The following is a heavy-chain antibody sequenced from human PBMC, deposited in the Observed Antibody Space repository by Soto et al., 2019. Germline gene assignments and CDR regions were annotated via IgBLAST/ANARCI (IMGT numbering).Heavy chain of an antibody. CDR3: ASCCHGGGSIIGCDGLDV. CDR1: GGSISSYY. V-gene: IGHV4-59*12. CDR2: IYYSGRT. J-gene: IGHJ6*02. Sequence: QVQLQESGPGLVKPSETLSLTCNVSGGSISSYYWSWIRQPPGRGLEWMGYIYYSGRTNYNPSRKSRVDISVDTAKNQFSLKLSSVTSADSAVYYCASCCHGGGSIIGCDGLDVGGQGTTVTVSS. D-gene: IGHD2-15*01.